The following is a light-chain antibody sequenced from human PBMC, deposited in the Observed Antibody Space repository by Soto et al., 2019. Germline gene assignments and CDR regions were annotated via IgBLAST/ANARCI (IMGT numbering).Light chain of an antibody. CDR2: EVS. Sequence: QSVLTQPHSASGPPGQSVTISCTGTSSDVGGYNYVSWYQQHPGKAPKLMIYEVSERPSGVPDRFSGSKSSNTASLTVSGLQAEDEADYYCSSYEGSNNVVFGTGTKVTAL. CDR3: SSYEGSNNVV. CDR1: SSDVGGYNY. V-gene: IGLV2-8*01. J-gene: IGLJ1*01.